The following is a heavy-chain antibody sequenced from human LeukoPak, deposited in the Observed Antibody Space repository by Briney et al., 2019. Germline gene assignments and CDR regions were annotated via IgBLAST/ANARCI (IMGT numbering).Heavy chain of an antibody. V-gene: IGHV3-23*01. J-gene: IGHJ5*02. CDR1: GFTFSNYA. CDR3: AKDRGDVVAAATVRFDP. Sequence: GGSLRLSCAASGFTFSNYAMSWVRQAPGQGLEGVSTISGSGGSTFYADSVKGRFTISRDNSKNTLYLQMNSLRADDTAVYHCAKDRGDVVAAATVRFDPWGQGTLVTVSS. D-gene: IGHD2-15*01. CDR2: ISGSGGST.